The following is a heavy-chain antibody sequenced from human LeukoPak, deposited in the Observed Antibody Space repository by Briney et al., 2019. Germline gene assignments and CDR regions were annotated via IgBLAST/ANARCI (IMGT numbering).Heavy chain of an antibody. CDR2: ISSSGSTI. J-gene: IGHJ4*02. D-gene: IGHD3-22*01. Sequence: PGGSLRLSCAASGFSFDDYGLTWVRQAPGKGLEWVSYISSSGSTIHSADSVKGRFTVSKDNAKNSLYLQMNSLRAEDTAMYYCARNRGGGSGYSDYWGQGTLVTVSS. CDR3: ARNRGGGSGYSDY. V-gene: IGHV3-48*04. CDR1: GFSFDDYG.